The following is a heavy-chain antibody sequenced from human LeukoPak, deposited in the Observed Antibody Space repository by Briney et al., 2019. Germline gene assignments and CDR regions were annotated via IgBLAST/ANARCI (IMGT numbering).Heavy chain of an antibody. CDR3: AKDRYSIWYLNLDY. CDR1: GFSVSSNY. Sequence: SGGSLRLSCAASGFSVSSNYMSWVRLAPGTGMGLDSVIYSGGSTYYADSVKGRFTISRDNAKNSLYLQMNSLRAEDTAVYDCAKDRYSIWYLNLDYWGQGTLVTVSS. CDR2: IYSGGST. D-gene: IGHD6-13*01. J-gene: IGHJ4*02. V-gene: IGHV3-66*01.